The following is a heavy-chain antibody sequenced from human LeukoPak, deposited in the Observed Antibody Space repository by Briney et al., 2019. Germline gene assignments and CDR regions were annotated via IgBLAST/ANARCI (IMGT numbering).Heavy chain of an antibody. CDR3: ARGGHYDFWSGYYRNWFDP. D-gene: IGHD3-3*01. Sequence: GSLRLSCAASGFTFSDYYMSWIRQAPGKGLEWIGEINHSGTTNYNPSLKSRVTISVDTSKNHFSLKLSSVTAADTAVYYCARGGHYDFWSGYYRNWFDPWGQGTLVTVSS. V-gene: IGHV4-34*01. CDR2: INHSGTT. J-gene: IGHJ5*02. CDR1: GFTFSDYY.